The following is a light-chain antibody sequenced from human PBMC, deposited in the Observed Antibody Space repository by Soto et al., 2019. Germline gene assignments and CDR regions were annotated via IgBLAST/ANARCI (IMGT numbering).Light chain of an antibody. CDR3: SSYTSSSTL. J-gene: IGLJ1*01. V-gene: IGLV2-14*02. Sequence: QSVLTQPASVSGSPGQSITISCTGTSSNIGSYNFVSWYQQRPGRAPKLMIFEATKRPSGVSSRFSGSKSANTASLTISGLQAEDEADYYCSSYTSSSTLFGTGTKLTVL. CDR2: EAT. CDR1: SSNIGSYNF.